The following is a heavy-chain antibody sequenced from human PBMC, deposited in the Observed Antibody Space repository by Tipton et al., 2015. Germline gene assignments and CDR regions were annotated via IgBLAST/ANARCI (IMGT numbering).Heavy chain of an antibody. CDR2: ISHSGNT. V-gene: IGHV4-38-2*02. CDR1: AYSISSDYY. CDR3: ARDAWAGDSRGFYYIY. Sequence: TLSLTCAVSAYSISSDYYWGWVRQPPGKGLEWIGSISHSGNTYYNPSLKSRVTMSRDTSKNQFSLKLTSVTAADTAVYYCARDAWAGDSRGFYYIYWGQGTLVRVSS. D-gene: IGHD3-22*01. J-gene: IGHJ4*02.